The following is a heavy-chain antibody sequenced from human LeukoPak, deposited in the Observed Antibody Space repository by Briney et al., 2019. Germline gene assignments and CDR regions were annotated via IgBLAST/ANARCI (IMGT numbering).Heavy chain of an antibody. D-gene: IGHD5-24*01. J-gene: IGHJ1*01. CDR1: GFTFSSNG. Sequence: GGSLRLSCAASGFTFSSNGMLGVRQAPGKGLEWVAVIWYDGSNKYYGDSVKGRFTISRDNSKKTLYLQMNSLRVEDTALYYCARGDGYIDAEYLQHWGQGTLVTVS. V-gene: IGHV3-33*01. CDR2: IWYDGSNK. CDR3: ARGDGYIDAEYLQH.